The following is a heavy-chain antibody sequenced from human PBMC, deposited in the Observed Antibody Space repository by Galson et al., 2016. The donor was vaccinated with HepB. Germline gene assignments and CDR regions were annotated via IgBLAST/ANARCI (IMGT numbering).Heavy chain of an antibody. CDR3: VQGSTAPAV. CDR1: GFTFSSDA. Sequence: SLRLSCAASGFTFSSDAMSWVRQAPGKGLEWASGISGGSANIYYADSVKGRFTISRDTSKNTLSLQMNSLTADDTAIYYCVQGSTAPAVWGKGTTVTVSS. V-gene: IGHV3-23*01. D-gene: IGHD1-26*01. CDR2: ISGGSANI. J-gene: IGHJ6*04.